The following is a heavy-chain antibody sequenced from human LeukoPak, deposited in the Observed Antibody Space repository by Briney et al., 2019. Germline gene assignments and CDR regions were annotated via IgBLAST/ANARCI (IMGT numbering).Heavy chain of an antibody. CDR1: GFTFRIYG. V-gene: IGHV3-23*01. CDR2: ISSSGGST. D-gene: IGHD2-2*01. J-gene: IGHJ5*02. CDR3: AKDYGDIVVAPAVWFDP. Sequence: PGESLRLSCAASGFTFRIYGMSWVREAPGKGLEWVSNISSSGGSTYYADSVKGRFTISRDNSKNTLYLQMNSLRAEDTAVYYCAKDYGDIVVAPAVWFDPWGQGTLVTVSS.